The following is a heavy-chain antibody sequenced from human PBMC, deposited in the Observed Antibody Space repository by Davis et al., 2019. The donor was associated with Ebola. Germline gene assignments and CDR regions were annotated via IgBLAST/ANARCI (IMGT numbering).Heavy chain of an antibody. CDR2: INHSGST. CDR3: ARGLFGVVIPDY. V-gene: IGHV4-34*01. CDR1: GGSISSYY. J-gene: IGHJ4*02. D-gene: IGHD3-3*01. Sequence: SETLSLTFTVSGGSISSYYWSWIRQPPGKGLEWIGEINHSGSTNYNPSLKSRVTISVDTSKNQFSLKLSSVTAADTAVYYCARGLFGVVIPDYWGQGTLVTVSS.